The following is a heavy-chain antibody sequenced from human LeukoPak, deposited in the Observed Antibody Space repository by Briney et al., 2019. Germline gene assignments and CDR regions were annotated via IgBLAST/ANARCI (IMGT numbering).Heavy chain of an antibody. J-gene: IGHJ3*02. CDR3: ATPLTLRFLEWLLSDAFDI. CDR1: GGSFSGYY. D-gene: IGHD3-3*01. Sequence: SETLSLTCAVYGGSFSGYYWGWIRQPPGKGLEWIGSIYYSGSTYYNPSLKSRVTISVDTSKNQFSLKLSSVTAADTAVYYCATPLTLRFLEWLLSDAFDIWGQGAMVTVSS. CDR2: IYYSGST. V-gene: IGHV4-39*01.